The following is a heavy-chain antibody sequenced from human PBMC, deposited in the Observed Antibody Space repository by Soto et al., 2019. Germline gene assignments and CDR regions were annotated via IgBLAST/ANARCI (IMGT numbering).Heavy chain of an antibody. CDR2: INPKSGGT. V-gene: IGHV1-2*04. D-gene: IGHD2-8*01. CDR3: ARGDSTDCSNGVCSFFYNHDMDV. CDR1: GYSFTDYH. J-gene: IGHJ6*02. Sequence: SVKVSCKASGYSFTDYHIHWVRQASGQGLEWLGRINPKSGGTSTAQKFQGWVTMTTDTSISTASMELTRLTSDDTAIYYCARGDSTDCSNGVCSFFYNHDMDVWGQGTTVTVSS.